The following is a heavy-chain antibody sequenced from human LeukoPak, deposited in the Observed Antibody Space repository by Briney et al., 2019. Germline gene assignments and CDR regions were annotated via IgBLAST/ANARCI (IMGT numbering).Heavy chain of an antibody. CDR3: ARDIAPRVSGN. V-gene: IGHV3-7*05. D-gene: IGHD6-6*01. CDR2: IKRDGSEK. Sequence: TGGSLRLSCAASGFTFSSYWMSWVRQAPGKGLEWVANIKRDGSEKYYVDSVKGRFTISRDNAKNSLYLQMNSLRAEDTAVYYCARDIAPRVSGNWGQGTLVTVSS. J-gene: IGHJ4*02. CDR1: GFTFSSYW.